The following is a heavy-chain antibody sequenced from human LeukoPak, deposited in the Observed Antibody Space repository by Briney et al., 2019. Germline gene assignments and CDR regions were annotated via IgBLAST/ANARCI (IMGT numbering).Heavy chain of an antibody. Sequence: GASVKVPCKASGYTFTGYYMHWVRQAPGQGLEWMGWVNPNSGGTNYAQKFQGRVTMTRDTSISTAYMELSRLRSDDTAVYYCARDRPRVVTSYYFDYWGRGTLVTVSS. CDR2: VNPNSGGT. CDR1: GYTFTGYY. V-gene: IGHV1-2*02. J-gene: IGHJ4*02. CDR3: ARDRPRVVTSYYFDY. D-gene: IGHD4-23*01.